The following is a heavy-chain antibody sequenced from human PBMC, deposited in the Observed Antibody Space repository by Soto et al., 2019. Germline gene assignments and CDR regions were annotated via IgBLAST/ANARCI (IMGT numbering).Heavy chain of an antibody. CDR2: IYYSGST. J-gene: IGHJ4*02. CDR3: ARVRGYSYGLRSYFDY. Sequence: PSETLSLTCTVSGGSISSYYWSWIRQPPGKGLEWIGYIYYSGSTYYNPSLKSRVTISVDTSKNQFSLKLSSVTAADTAVYYCARVRGYSYGLRSYFDYWGQGTLVTVSS. V-gene: IGHV4-59*08. D-gene: IGHD5-18*01. CDR1: GGSISSYY.